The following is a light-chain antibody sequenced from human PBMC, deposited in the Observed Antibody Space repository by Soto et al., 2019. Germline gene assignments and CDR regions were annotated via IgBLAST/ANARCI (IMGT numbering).Light chain of an antibody. V-gene: IGLV2-14*01. CDR2: DVS. CDR3: SSYTSSSTRV. CDR1: SSDVGGYNY. J-gene: IGLJ2*01. Sequence: QSALTQPASVSGSPEQSITISCTRTSSDVGGYNYVSWYQQHPGKAPKLVIYDVSNRPSGVSNRFSGSKSGNTASLTISGLQAEDEADYYCSSYTSSSTRVFGGGTKLTVL.